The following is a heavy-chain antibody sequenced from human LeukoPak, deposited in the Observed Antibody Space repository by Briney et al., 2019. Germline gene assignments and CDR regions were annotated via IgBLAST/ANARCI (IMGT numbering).Heavy chain of an antibody. CDR3: AREGHGGAIDY. D-gene: IGHD1-26*01. V-gene: IGHV3-33*01. J-gene: IGHJ4*02. CDR2: IWYDGSNK. CDR1: GFTFSSYG. Sequence: GGSLRLSCAASGFTFSSYGMHWVRRAPGKGLEWVAVIWYDGSNKYYADSVKGRFTISRENSKNTLYLQMNSLRAEDTAVCYCAREGHGGAIDYWGQGTLVTVSS.